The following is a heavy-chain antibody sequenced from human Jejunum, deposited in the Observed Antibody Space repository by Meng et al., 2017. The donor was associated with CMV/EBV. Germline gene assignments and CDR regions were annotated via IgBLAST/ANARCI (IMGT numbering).Heavy chain of an antibody. D-gene: IGHD3-16*01. CDR1: GFAFSSYY. Sequence: EVQLVESGGXXXXXGXSLXVSCAASGFAFSSYYMNWVRQAPGRGLEWISSISSSSAYIYYADSLKGRFTVSRDNARNSLYLQVNSLTGDDTAVYYCARVGKAGGIDSWGQGTLVTVSS. CDR2: ISSSSAYI. J-gene: IGHJ4*02. V-gene: IGHV3-21*02. CDR3: ARVGKAGGIDS.